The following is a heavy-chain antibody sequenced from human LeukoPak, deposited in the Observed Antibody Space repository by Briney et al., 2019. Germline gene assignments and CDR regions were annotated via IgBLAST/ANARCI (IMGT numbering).Heavy chain of an antibody. CDR3: AKERYTSSWYLADY. Sequence: GGSLRLSCAASGFTVSTYAMSWLRQAPGKGLEWVSSISGSGGTTYYADSVKGRFTISRDNAKNTLYPQMNSLRAEDTAVYYCAKERYTSSWYLADYWGQGTLVTVSS. CDR1: GFTVSTYA. CDR2: ISGSGGTT. V-gene: IGHV3-23*01. D-gene: IGHD6-13*01. J-gene: IGHJ4*02.